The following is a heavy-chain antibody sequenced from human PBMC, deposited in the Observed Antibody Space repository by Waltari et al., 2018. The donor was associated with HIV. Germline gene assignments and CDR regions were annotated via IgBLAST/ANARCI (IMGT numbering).Heavy chain of an antibody. CDR1: EFSIGDYY. J-gene: IGHJ3*01. CDR3: ARESRYRGHDDACDV. Sequence: EVQVAESGGGLVQPGGSLRLSCVASEFSIGDYYMSWVRQAPGKGREWGANIKQDGRDKVYAAPVKGRFTISRDYARNTVFLQMDNLGAEDTALYFCARESRYRGHDDACDVWGQGTMVTVSS. V-gene: IGHV3-7*01. CDR2: IKQDGRDK. D-gene: IGHD2-21*01.